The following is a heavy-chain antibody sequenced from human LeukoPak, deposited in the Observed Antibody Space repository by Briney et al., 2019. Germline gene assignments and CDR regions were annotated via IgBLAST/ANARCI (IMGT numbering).Heavy chain of an antibody. CDR3: ANGGITHNTNFDY. V-gene: IGHV3-23*01. CDR2: ISGRGGTT. CDR1: GFTFSSYA. D-gene: IGHD3-10*01. J-gene: IGHJ4*02. Sequence: GGSLRLSCAGSGFTFSSYAMSWVRQAPGKGLEWVSGISGRGGTTYYADSVKGRFTISRDNSKNTLYLQMNSLRAEDTAVYYCANGGITHNTNFDYWGQGTLVTVSS.